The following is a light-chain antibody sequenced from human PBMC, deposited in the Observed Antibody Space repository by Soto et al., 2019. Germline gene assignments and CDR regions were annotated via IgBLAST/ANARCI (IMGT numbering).Light chain of an antibody. CDR3: QLSYSTHWT. Sequence: DRKRVVSASTLYPSVRRSITISCGASQSVSTWLAWYQQKPGKAPKLLIYAASSLQSGVPSRFSGSGPGTDYTLTMRSLQPEEFATYYCQLSYSTHWTFGQGTKVDIK. CDR2: AAS. J-gene: IGKJ1*01. CDR1: QSVSTW. V-gene: IGKV1-39*01.